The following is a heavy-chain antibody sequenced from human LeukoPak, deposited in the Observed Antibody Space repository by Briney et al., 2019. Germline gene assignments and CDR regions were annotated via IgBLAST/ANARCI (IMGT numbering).Heavy chain of an antibody. CDR2: IRQDGGEK. D-gene: IGHD6-13*01. Sequence: GGSLRLSCAASGFTFSSYAMSWVRQAPGKGLEWVASIRQDGGEKSYVDSVKGRFTISRDNTKNSLYLQMSSLRAEDTAVYYCARDGTAAGLYFDLWGPGTLVTVSS. V-gene: IGHV3-7*01. CDR1: GFTFSSYA. J-gene: IGHJ4*01. CDR3: ARDGTAAGLYFDL.